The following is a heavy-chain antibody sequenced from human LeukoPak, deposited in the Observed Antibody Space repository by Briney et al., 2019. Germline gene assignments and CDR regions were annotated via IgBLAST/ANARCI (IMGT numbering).Heavy chain of an antibody. J-gene: IGHJ4*02. V-gene: IGHV1-58*02. D-gene: IGHD3-10*01. Sequence: GASVKVSCTASSFTFTSSTIQWVRQARGQRLEWIGWIVVGSGNTNYAQKFQERVIITRDMSTTTVYMELSSLRSEDTAVYYCAGTPWFGELTLDYWGQGTLVTVSS. CDR3: AGTPWFGELTLDY. CDR1: SFTFTSST. CDR2: IVVGSGNT.